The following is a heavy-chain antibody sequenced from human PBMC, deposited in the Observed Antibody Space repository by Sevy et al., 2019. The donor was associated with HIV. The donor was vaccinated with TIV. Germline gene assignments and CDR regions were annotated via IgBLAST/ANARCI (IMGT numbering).Heavy chain of an antibody. CDR3: ARHKVSLGDFDY. V-gene: IGHV4-59*08. CDR1: GGSISSYY. CDR2: IYYSGST. Sequence: SETLSLTCTVSGGSISSYYWSWIRQPPGKGLEWIGYIYYSGSTNYNPSLKSRVTISVDTSKNQFSLKLSSVTAADTAVYYCARHKVSLGDFDYWGQGTLVTVSS. J-gene: IGHJ4*02. D-gene: IGHD3-16*01.